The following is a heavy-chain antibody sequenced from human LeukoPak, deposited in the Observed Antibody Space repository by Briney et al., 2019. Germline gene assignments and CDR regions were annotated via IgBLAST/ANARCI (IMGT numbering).Heavy chain of an antibody. J-gene: IGHJ4*02. D-gene: IGHD6-13*01. V-gene: IGHV3-21*01. CDR3: AREGLKRQLALDY. Sequence: GGSLRLSCAASGFTFSSYSMNWVRQAPGKGLEWVSSISSSSSYIYYADSVKGRFTISRDNAKNSLYLQMNSLRAEDTAVYYCAREGLKRQLALDYWGQGTLVTVSS. CDR2: ISSSSSYI. CDR1: GFTFSSYS.